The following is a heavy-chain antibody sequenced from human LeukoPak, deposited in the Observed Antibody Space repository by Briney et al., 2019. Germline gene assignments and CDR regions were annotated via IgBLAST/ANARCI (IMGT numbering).Heavy chain of an antibody. CDR3: AKAPEGGSHKGYFDY. J-gene: IGHJ4*02. CDR1: GFILSDSA. D-gene: IGHD3-16*01. Sequence: GGSLRLSCAVSGFILSDSAMIWVRQAPGRGLEWVSGFKGDGATYYADSVKGRFAISRDNSKNTLYLQMNSLRAEDKATYYCAKAPEGGSHKGYFDYWGQGTLVTVSS. CDR2: FKGDGAT. V-gene: IGHV3-23*01.